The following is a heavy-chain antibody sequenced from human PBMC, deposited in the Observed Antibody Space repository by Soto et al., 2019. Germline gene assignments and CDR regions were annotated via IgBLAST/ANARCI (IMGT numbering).Heavy chain of an antibody. CDR1: GYSFSTYW. V-gene: IGHV5-51*01. CDR2: IYPDDSET. J-gene: IGHJ6*02. CDR3: ARSNLYSSSWYYYYYGMDV. Sequence: PGESLKISCKGSGYSFSTYWTGWVRQMPGKGLEWIGVIYPDDSETRYSPSFQGQVTISADKSISTAYLQWSSLKASDTAIYYCARSNLYSSSWYYYYYGMDVWGQGTTVTV. D-gene: IGHD6-13*01.